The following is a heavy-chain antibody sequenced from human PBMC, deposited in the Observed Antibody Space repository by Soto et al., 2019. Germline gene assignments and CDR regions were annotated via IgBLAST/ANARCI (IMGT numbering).Heavy chain of an antibody. V-gene: IGHV3-48*03. J-gene: IGHJ4*02. D-gene: IGHD6-19*01. Sequence: PGGALRLSCAASGFTFSSYEMNWVRHAPGKGLEWVSYISSSGSNIYYADSVKGRFTISRDNAKNSLYLQMTSLRAEDTAVYYCARVSEQWLGFDYWGQGTLVTVSS. CDR1: GFTFSSYE. CDR2: ISSSGSNI. CDR3: ARVSEQWLGFDY.